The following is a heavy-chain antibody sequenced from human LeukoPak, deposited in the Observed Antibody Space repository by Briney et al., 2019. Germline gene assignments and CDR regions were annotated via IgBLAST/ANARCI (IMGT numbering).Heavy chain of an antibody. CDR3: ARASSPYYDFWSGYNPPGAYYYYMDV. V-gene: IGHV1-46*01. J-gene: IGHJ6*03. Sequence: GASVKVSCKASGYTFTSYYMHWVRQAPGQGLEWMGIINPSGGSTSYAQKLQGRVTMTTDTSTSTAYMELRSLRSDDTAVYYCARASSPYYDFWSGYNPPGAYYYYMDVWGKGTTVTVSS. CDR2: INPSGGST. CDR1: GYTFTSYY. D-gene: IGHD3-3*01.